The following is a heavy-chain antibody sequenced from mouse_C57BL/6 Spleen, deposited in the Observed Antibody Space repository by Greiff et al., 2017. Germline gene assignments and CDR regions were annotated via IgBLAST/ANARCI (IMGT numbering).Heavy chain of an antibody. V-gene: IGHV1-64*01. CDR1: GYTFTSYW. J-gene: IGHJ2*01. CDR3: ARSGLLRYPDY. Sequence: VQLQQPGAELVKPGASVKLSCKASGYTFTSYWMHWVKQRPGQGLEWIGMIHPNSGSTNYNEKFKSKATLTVDKSSSTAYMQLSSLTSGDSAVYYCARSGLLRYPDYWGQGTTLTVSS. CDR2: IHPNSGST. D-gene: IGHD1-1*01.